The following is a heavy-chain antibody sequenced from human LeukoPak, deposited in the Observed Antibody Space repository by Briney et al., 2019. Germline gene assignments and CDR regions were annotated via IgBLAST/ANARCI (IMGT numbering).Heavy chain of an antibody. V-gene: IGHV3-48*02. D-gene: IGHD6-13*01. CDR1: GFTFSSYS. CDR2: ISSSSSTI. J-gene: IGHJ4*02. Sequence: PGGSLRLSCAASGFTFSSYSMNWVRQAPGKGLEWVSSISSSSSTIYYADSVKGRFTISRDNAKNSLYLQMNNLGDEDTAVYYCARDLGLSSGWYGNWGQGTLVTVSS. CDR3: ARDLGLSSGWYGN.